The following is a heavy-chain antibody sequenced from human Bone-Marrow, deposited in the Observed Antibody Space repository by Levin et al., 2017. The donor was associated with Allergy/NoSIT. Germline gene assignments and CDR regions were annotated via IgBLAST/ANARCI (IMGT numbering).Heavy chain of an antibody. CDR1: GGSVSSDGHF. D-gene: IGHD6-25*01. V-gene: IGHV4-61*08. J-gene: IGHJ4*02. Sequence: SSQTLSLTCTVSGGSVSSDGHFWTWIRQPPGKGPEWIGYVYYSGSTNYNPSLKSRVTMSVDTSKNQFSLKLNSVTAADTAMYYCAKASNVRGSIAAADYWGQGTLVTVSS. CDR3: AKASNVRGSIAAADY. CDR2: VYYSGST.